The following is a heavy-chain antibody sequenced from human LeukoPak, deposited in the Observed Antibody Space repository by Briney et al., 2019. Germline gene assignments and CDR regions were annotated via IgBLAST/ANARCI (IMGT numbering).Heavy chain of an antibody. D-gene: IGHD5-12*01. CDR2: MNPNSGNT. J-gene: IGHJ1*01. Sequence: ASVKVSCKASGYTFTSYDINWVRQATGQGLEWMGWMNPNSGNTGYAQKFQGRVTMTRNTSISTAYMELSSLRSEDTVVYYCARGWRHSGYQIDEYFQHWGQGTLVTVSS. CDR1: GYTFTSYD. V-gene: IGHV1-8*01. CDR3: ARGWRHSGYQIDEYFQH.